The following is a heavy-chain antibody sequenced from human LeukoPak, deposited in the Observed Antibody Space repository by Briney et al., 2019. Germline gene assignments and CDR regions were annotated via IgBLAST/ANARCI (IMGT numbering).Heavy chain of an antibody. CDR2: ISGSGGST. CDR3: AIGPGGLFDY. V-gene: IGHV3-23*01. CDR1: GFTFSNYA. J-gene: IGHJ4*02. D-gene: IGHD4-23*01. Sequence: GGSLRLSCAASGFTFSNYAMSWVRQAPGKGLEWVSSISGSGGSTYYADSVKGRFTISRDNSKNTLYLQMNSLRAEDTAVYYCAIGPGGLFDYWGQGTLVTVSS.